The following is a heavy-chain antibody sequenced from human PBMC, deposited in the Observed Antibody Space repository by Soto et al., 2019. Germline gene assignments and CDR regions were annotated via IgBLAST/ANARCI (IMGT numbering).Heavy chain of an antibody. D-gene: IGHD3-10*01. J-gene: IGHJ4*02. CDR3: ARWDYYGSGRPFDY. V-gene: IGHV3-33*01. Sequence: QVQLVESGGGVVQPGRSLRLSCAASGFTFSSYGMHWVRQAPGKGLEWVAVIWYDGSNKYYADSVKGRFTISRDNSKNSLYLHLKSLRAEDTAVYYCARWDYYGSGRPFDYWGQGTLVTVSS. CDR1: GFTFSSYG. CDR2: IWYDGSNK.